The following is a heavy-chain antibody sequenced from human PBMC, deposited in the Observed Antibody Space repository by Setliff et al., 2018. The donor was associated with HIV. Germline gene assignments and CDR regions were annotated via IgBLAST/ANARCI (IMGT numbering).Heavy chain of an antibody. J-gene: IGHJ4*02. D-gene: IGHD4-17*01. CDR2: INTDSGTP. Sequence: GASVKVSCKASADTFTNCLINWVRQAPGQGLEWMGWINTDSGTPTYAQAFTGRFVSSLDTSVSTAFLQITSLKAEDTAVYYCARDDYANTDLDFWGPGTLVTVSS. CDR3: ARDDYANTDLDF. V-gene: IGHV7-4-1*02. CDR1: ADTFTNCL.